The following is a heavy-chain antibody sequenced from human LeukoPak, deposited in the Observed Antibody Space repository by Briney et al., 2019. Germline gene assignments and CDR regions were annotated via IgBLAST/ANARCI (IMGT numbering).Heavy chain of an antibody. V-gene: IGHV3-23*01. CDR2: ISRSGAGT. D-gene: IGHD4-17*01. CDR3: AKFLSDYPPFDS. CDR1: GFTFSSYA. Sequence: GGSLRLSCAASGFTFSSYAMSWVRQAPGKGLEWVSRISRSGAGTYYANSVKGRFTVSRDNSKNKVYLQMDSLRADDTAIYYCAKFLSDYPPFDSWGQGTLVTVSS. J-gene: IGHJ4*02.